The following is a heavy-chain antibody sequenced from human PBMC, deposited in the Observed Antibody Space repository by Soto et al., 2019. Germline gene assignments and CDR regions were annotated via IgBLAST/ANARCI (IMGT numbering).Heavy chain of an antibody. J-gene: IGHJ5*02. V-gene: IGHV4-31*03. CDR3: ATDSYSGYDYNWFDP. CDR1: GGSISSGGYY. CDR2: IYYSGST. D-gene: IGHD5-12*01. Sequence: SETLSLTCTVSGGSISSGGYYWSWIRQHPGKGLEWIGYIYYSGSTYYNPSLKSRVTISVDTSKNQFSLKLSSVTAADTAVYYCATDSYSGYDYNWFDPWGQGTLVTVSS.